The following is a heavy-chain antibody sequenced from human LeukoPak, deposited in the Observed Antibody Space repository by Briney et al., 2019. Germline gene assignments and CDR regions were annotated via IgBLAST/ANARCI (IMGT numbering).Heavy chain of an antibody. CDR3: ARGRLSSSGENQYYFDY. D-gene: IGHD6-13*01. J-gene: IGHJ4*02. CDR1: GGSFSGYY. CDR2: INHSGST. V-gene: IGHV4-34*01. Sequence: SETLSLTCAVYGGSFSGYYWSWIRQPPGKGLEWIGEINHSGSTNYNPSLKSRVTISVDTSKNQFSLKLSSVTAADTAVYYCARGRLSSSGENQYYFDYWAREPWSPSPQ.